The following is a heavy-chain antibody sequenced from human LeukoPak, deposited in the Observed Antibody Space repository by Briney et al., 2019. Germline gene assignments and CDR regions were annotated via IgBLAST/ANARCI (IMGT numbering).Heavy chain of an antibody. D-gene: IGHD3-3*01. V-gene: IGHV3-13*01. Sequence: GGSLRLSCAASGFTFSSYDMHWVRQATGKGLEWVSAIGTAGDTYYPGSVKGRFTISRENAKNSLYLQMNSLRAGDTAVYYCARGAYYDFWSGYFDPSQPQDWYFDLWGRGTLVTVSS. J-gene: IGHJ2*01. CDR1: GFTFSSYD. CDR2: IGTAGDT. CDR3: ARGAYYDFWSGYFDPSQPQDWYFDL.